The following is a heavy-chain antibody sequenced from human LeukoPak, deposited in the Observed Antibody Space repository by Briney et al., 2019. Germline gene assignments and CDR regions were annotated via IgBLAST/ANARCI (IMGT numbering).Heavy chain of an antibody. CDR1: GDSVTSYY. D-gene: IGHD1-1*01. CDR2: VSSDGTT. Sequence: NPSETLSLTCSVSGDSVTSYYWNWIRQAPGKGLERIGYVSSDGTTNYTPSLRSRVTISVDTSKNQFSLKLSSVTAADTAVYYCARGPRRKYNWNDDFDYWGQGTLVTVSS. V-gene: IGHV4-59*02. J-gene: IGHJ4*02. CDR3: ARGPRRKYNWNDDFDY.